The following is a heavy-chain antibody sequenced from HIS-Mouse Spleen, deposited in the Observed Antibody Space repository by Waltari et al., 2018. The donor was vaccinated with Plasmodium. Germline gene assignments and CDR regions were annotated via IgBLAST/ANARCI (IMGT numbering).Heavy chain of an antibody. CDR1: AYTFTGYY. CDR2: INPNSGGT. J-gene: IGHJ4*02. V-gene: IGHV1-2*02. Sequence: QVQLVQSGAEVKKPGASVKVSCKASAYTFTGYYMHWVRKAPGQGLEWMGWINPNSGGTNYAQKFQGRVTMTRDTSISTAYMELSRLRSDDTAVYYCARRAYYYDSSGYGTFDYWGQGTVVTVSS. D-gene: IGHD3-22*01. CDR3: ARRAYYYDSSGYGTFDY.